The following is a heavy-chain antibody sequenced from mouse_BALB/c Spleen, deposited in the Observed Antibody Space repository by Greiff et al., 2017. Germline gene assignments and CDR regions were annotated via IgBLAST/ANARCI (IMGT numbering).Heavy chain of an antibody. J-gene: IGHJ1*01. V-gene: IGHV1-7*01. CDR1: GYTFTSYW. Sequence: QVQLQQSGAELAKPGASVKMSCKASGYTFTSYWMHWVKQRPGQGLEWIGYINPSTGYTEYNQKFKDKATLTADKSSSTAYMQLSSLTSEDSAVYYCARSRWYFDVWGAGTTVTVSS. CDR2: INPSTGYT. CDR3: ARSRWYFDV.